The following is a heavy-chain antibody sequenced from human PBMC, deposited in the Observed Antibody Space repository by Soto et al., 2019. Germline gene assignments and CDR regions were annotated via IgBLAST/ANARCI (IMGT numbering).Heavy chain of an antibody. D-gene: IGHD1-26*01. Sequence: SETLSLTCSVPGGSLSSYYWSWIRQSPGKGLEWIGYSSSSGKTNYNPSLKSRVTISVDTSENQFSLKLSSVTAADTAVYYCARGASALLYYYYMDVWGKGTTVTV. V-gene: IGHV4-59*08. CDR3: ARGASALLYYYYMDV. J-gene: IGHJ6*03. CDR1: GGSLSSYY. CDR2: SSSSGKT.